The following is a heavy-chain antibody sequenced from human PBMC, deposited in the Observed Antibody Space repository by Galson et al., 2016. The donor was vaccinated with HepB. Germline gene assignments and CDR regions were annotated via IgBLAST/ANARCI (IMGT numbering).Heavy chain of an antibody. CDR2: IYYTGNT. CDR1: GGSISTNSYY. Sequence: SETLSLTCSVSGGSISTNSYYWVWLRQPPGKGLEWIATIYYTGNTYYTPSLKSRVTISVDTSKNHFSLKVSAVTAADTAVYYCARSWNDGACYYYMDVWGKVTTVTVSS. D-gene: IGHD1-1*01. CDR3: ARSWNDGACYYYMDV. J-gene: IGHJ6*03. V-gene: IGHV4-39*02.